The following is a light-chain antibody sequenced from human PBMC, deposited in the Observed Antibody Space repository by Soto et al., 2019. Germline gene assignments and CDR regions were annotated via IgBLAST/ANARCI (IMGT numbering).Light chain of an antibody. V-gene: IGKV1-5*01. CDR1: QSISNW. CDR3: QQYNSYSRT. J-gene: IGKJ1*01. Sequence: DIQMTQSPSTLSASVGDRVTITCRASQSISNWMAWYQQKPGKAPKLLIYDASSLEGGVPSRFSGSGSGTEFTLTISSLQPVDLATYYSQQYNSYSRTFGQGTKVDIK. CDR2: DAS.